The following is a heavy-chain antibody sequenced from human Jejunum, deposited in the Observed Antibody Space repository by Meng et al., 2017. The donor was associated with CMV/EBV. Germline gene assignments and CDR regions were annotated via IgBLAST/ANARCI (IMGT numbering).Heavy chain of an antibody. J-gene: IGHJ4*02. Sequence: EVQLVXPXXXXXMPXGXXXVSCAASGFAFSSCYMNWVRQAPGRGLEWISSISSSSAYIYYADSLKGRFTVSRDNARNSLYLQVNSLTGDDTAVYYCARVGKAGGIDSWGQGTLVTVSS. D-gene: IGHD3-16*01. CDR3: ARVGKAGGIDS. CDR1: GFAFSSCY. V-gene: IGHV3-21*02. CDR2: ISSSSAYI.